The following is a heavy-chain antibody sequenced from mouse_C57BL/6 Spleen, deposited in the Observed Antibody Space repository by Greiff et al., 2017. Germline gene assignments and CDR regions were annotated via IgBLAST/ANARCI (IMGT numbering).Heavy chain of an antibody. J-gene: IGHJ1*03. CDR1: GYTFTSYW. CDR3: ARRIYYYGSSPWYFDV. Sequence: VQLQQPGAELVRPGSSVKLSCKASGYTFTSYWMHWVKQRPIQGLEWIGTIDPSDSETHYNQKFKDKVTLTVDKSSSTAYMQLSSLTSEDSAVYYCARRIYYYGSSPWYFDVWGTGTTVTVSS. V-gene: IGHV1-52*01. D-gene: IGHD1-1*01. CDR2: IDPSDSET.